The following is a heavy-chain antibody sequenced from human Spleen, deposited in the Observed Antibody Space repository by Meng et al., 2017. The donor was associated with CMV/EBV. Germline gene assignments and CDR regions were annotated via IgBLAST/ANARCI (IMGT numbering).Heavy chain of an antibody. V-gene: IGHV3-9*03. CDR1: GFTFDDYA. D-gene: IGHD3-3*01. Sequence: SLKISCAASGFTFDDYAMHWVRQAPGKGLEWVSGISWNSGSIGYADSVKGRFTISRDNAKNSLYLQMNSLRAEDMALYYCVKGVSSYSTPLDYWGQGTLVTVSS. J-gene: IGHJ4*02. CDR3: VKGVSSYSTPLDY. CDR2: ISWNSGSI.